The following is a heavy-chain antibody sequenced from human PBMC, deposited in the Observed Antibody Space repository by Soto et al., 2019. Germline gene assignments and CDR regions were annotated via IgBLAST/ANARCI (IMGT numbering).Heavy chain of an antibody. CDR3: AKGRETTTSAKFCFDN. V-gene: IGHV3-23*01. J-gene: IGHJ4*02. Sequence: AHLSESGGGLQQPGGSLKLSCEASRFTFSNFAMSWVRQAPGKGLEWISTIGVTAGSTYYTDSVRGRFTISRDNSKNTLALEMSGLRADDSAVYYCAKGRETTTSAKFCFDNWGQGTLVTVSS. CDR1: RFTFSNFA. CDR2: IGVTAGST. D-gene: IGHD1-26*01.